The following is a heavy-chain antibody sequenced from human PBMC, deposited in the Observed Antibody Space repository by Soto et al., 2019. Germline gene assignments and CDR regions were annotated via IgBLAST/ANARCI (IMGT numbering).Heavy chain of an antibody. CDR3: ARDKERSVTGTGWFDP. V-gene: IGHV3-11*01. CDR1: GFPFSDYF. D-gene: IGHD6-19*01. Sequence: QVQLVESGGGMVKPGGSLRLSCTASGFPFSDYFMSWIRQAPGKGLEWVSYISTAGRTIYYADSVRGRFTISRDNAKSSLYLQMDSLRDEDTAVYYSARDKERSVTGTGWFDPWGQGTLVTVSS. CDR2: ISTAGRTI. J-gene: IGHJ5*02.